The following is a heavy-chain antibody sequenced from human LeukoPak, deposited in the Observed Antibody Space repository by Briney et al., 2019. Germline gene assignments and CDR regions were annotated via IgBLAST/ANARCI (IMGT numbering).Heavy chain of an antibody. J-gene: IGHJ4*02. CDR3: ARVSYQEGVDY. CDR1: DYSISSGYY. CDR2: IYHGGST. D-gene: IGHD2-2*01. V-gene: IGHV4-38-2*02. Sequence: SETLSLTCTVSDYSISSGYYWGWIRQSPGKGLEWIGSIYHGGSTYYNPSLRSRVIVSVDTSKNHFSLKMSSVTAADTAVYYCARVSYQEGVDYWGQGTLVTVSS.